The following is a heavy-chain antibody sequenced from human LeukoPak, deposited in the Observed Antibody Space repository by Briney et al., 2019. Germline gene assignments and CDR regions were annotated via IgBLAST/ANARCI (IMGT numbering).Heavy chain of an antibody. J-gene: IGHJ4*02. CDR3: ARAYCTNGVCYRVFPGY. Sequence: GGSLRLSCAASGFTFSSYSMNWVRQAPGKGLEWVSSISSSSSYMYYADSVKGRFTISRDNAKNSLYLQMNSLRAEDTAVYYCARAYCTNGVCYRVFPGYWGQGTLVTVSS. D-gene: IGHD2-8*01. V-gene: IGHV3-21*01. CDR1: GFTFSSYS. CDR2: ISSSSSYM.